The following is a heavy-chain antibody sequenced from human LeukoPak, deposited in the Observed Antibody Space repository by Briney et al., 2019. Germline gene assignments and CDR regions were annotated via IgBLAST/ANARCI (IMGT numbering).Heavy chain of an antibody. J-gene: IGHJ5*02. CDR3: ARAKNCFDP. Sequence: SETLSLTCAVYGGSFSGYYWGWIRRPPGKGLEWIGEINHSGSTNYNPSLKSRGTISVDTSKTQFSLTLSSVTAADTAVYHLARAKNCFDPWGQGTLVTVSS. V-gene: IGHV4-34*01. CDR1: GGSFSGYY. CDR2: INHSGST.